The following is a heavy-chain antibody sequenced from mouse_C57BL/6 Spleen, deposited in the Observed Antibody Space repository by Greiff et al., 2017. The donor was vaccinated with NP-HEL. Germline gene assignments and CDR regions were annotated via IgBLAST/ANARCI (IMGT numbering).Heavy chain of an antibody. CDR1: GFTFSDYG. CDR2: ISNLAYSI. V-gene: IGHV5-15*01. CDR3: ARIQLGRMGGYFDY. Sequence: EVNVVESGGGLVQPGGSLKLSCAASGFTFSDYGMAWVRQAPRKGPEWVAFISNLAYSIYYADTVTGRFTISRENAKNTLYLEMSGLRSEETAMYYCARIQLGRMGGYFDYWGQGTTLTVSS. D-gene: IGHD4-1*02. J-gene: IGHJ2*01.